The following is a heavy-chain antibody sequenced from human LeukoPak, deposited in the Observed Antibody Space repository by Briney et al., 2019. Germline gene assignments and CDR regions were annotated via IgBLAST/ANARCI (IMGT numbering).Heavy chain of an antibody. J-gene: IGHJ5*02. CDR1: GGTFSSYA. CDR3: ASVLSGIAVAGSFDP. D-gene: IGHD6-19*01. Sequence: SVKVSCKSSGGTFSSYAIIWVRQAPGQGLEWMGRIIPILGIANYAQKFQGRVTITADKSTSTAYMELSSLRSEDTAVYYCASVLSGIAVAGSFDPWGQGTLVTVSS. CDR2: IIPILGIA. V-gene: IGHV1-69*04.